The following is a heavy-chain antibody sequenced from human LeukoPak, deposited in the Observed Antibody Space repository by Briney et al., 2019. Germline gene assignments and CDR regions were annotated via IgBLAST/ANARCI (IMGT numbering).Heavy chain of an antibody. Sequence: PGGSLRLSCAASGFTISSYAMSWVRQAPGKGLEWVSAVSGSGDSTYYADSVKGRFTISRDNSKNTLYLQMNSLRAEDTAVYYCANGSQAYIRVVVPAAIDYWGQRTLVTVSS. D-gene: IGHD2-2*01. CDR3: ANGSQAYIRVVVPAAIDY. CDR1: GFTISSYA. CDR2: VSGSGDST. J-gene: IGHJ4*02. V-gene: IGHV3-23*01.